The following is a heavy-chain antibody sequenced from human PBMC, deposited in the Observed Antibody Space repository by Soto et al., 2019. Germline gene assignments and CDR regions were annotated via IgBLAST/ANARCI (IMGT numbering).Heavy chain of an antibody. V-gene: IGHV3-30*03. CDR1: GFTFSSYG. CDR2: ISYDGSSK. D-gene: IGHD6-13*01. J-gene: IGHJ4*02. CDR3: AIMSSSWDYQLGY. Sequence: QVQLVESGGGVVQPGRSLRLSCAASGFTFSSYGMHWVRQAPGKGLEWVAVISYDGSSKYYADSVKGRFTISRDNSKNTLYLQMNSLRAEDTAVYYGAIMSSSWDYQLGYWGQGTLVTVSS.